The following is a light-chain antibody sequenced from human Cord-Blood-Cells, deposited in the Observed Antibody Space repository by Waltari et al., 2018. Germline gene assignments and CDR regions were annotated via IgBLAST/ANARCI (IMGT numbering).Light chain of an antibody. CDR2: EGS. V-gene: IGLV2-23*01. J-gene: IGLJ3*02. CDR3: CSYAGSSTWV. Sequence: QSARTQPASVSGSPGPSLTISCTCTSSDVGSYNLVSWFQQQPGQAPKLMIYEGSKRPSGVSNRFSGSKSGNTASLTISGLQAEDEADYYCCSYAGSSTWVFGGGTKLTVL. CDR1: SSDVGSYNL.